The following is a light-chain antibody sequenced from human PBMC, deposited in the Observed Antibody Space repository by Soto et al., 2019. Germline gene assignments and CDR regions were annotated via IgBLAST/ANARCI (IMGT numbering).Light chain of an antibody. J-gene: IGLJ3*02. V-gene: IGLV2-14*03. CDR2: DVT. CDR1: SSDIGGHNH. Sequence: QSALTQPASVSGSPGQSITISCTGTSSDIGGHNHVSWYQQHPGKTPKLMIYDVTKRPSGVSNRFSGSKSSNTASLTISGLQAEDEADYYCSSYTNTSIWVFGGGTKLTVL. CDR3: SSYTNTSIWV.